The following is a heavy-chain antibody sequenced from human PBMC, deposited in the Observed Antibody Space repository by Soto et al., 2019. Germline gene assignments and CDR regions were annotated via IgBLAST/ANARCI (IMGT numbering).Heavy chain of an antibody. Sequence: GESLKISCKGSGYSFTNFWIGWVRQMPGKGLEWMGIIYPGDSDTRYSPSFQGQVTISADKSISTAYLQWSSLKASDTAMYYCARHVGTTGGNFYFDYWGQGTLVTVS. CDR3: ARHVGTTGGNFYFDY. D-gene: IGHD1-1*01. V-gene: IGHV5-51*01. J-gene: IGHJ4*02. CDR2: IYPGDSDT. CDR1: GYSFTNFW.